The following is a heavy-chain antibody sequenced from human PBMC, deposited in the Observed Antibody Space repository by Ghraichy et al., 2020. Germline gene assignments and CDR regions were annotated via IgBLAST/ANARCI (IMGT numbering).Heavy chain of an antibody. CDR1: GFTFSSYA. Sequence: LSLTCAASGFTFSSYAMSWVRQAPGKGLEWVSAISGSGGSTYYADSVKGRFTISRDNSKNTLYLQMNSLRAEDTAVYYCAKVYYYDSSGYFDYWGQGTLVTVSS. V-gene: IGHV3-23*01. J-gene: IGHJ4*02. CDR2: ISGSGGST. D-gene: IGHD3-22*01. CDR3: AKVYYYDSSGYFDY.